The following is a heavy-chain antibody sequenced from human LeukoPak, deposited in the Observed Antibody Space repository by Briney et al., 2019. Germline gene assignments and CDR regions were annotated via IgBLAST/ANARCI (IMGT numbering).Heavy chain of an antibody. CDR1: GSTFSSYW. CDR2: IKSDGSK. D-gene: IGHD3-22*01. V-gene: IGHV3-74*01. CDR3: ARAPSEIGGYYPEYFRH. Sequence: GGSLRLSCAASGSTFSSYWMHWVRQAPGKGLVWVSRIKSDGSKNYADSVKGRFTISRDNAKNTVSLQMNSLRAEDTGVYYCARAPSEIGGYYPEYFRHWGQGTLVTVSS. J-gene: IGHJ1*01.